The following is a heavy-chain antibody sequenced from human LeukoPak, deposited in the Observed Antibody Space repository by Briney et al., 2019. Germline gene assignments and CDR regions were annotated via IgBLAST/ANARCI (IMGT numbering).Heavy chain of an antibody. V-gene: IGHV3-23*03. J-gene: IGHJ4*02. D-gene: IGHD2/OR15-2a*01. Sequence: PGASLRLSCAASGFGFGAYAMIWVRQAPGKGLEWVSLIHNDAATTYYADSVRGRFTVSRDNSKNTLYLEMNSLRAEDTAVYYCAKGKGGTSFNYCFDYWGQGTPVPVSS. CDR1: GFGFGAYA. CDR2: IHNDAATT. CDR3: AKGKGGTSFNYCFDY.